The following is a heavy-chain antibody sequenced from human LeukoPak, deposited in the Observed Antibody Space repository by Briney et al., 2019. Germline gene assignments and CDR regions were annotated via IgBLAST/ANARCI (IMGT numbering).Heavy chain of an antibody. J-gene: IGHJ4*02. Sequence: PSETLSLTCTVSGGSINNYYWSWIRQPPGKGLEWIGSISYSGSTNYSPSLEGRVTMSVDTSKNQFSLKLRAVTAADTAVYFCARQELSYGSGSHFDYWGQGILVTVSS. CDR3: ARQELSYGSGSHFDY. CDR2: ISYSGST. CDR1: GGSINNYY. D-gene: IGHD3-10*01. V-gene: IGHV4-59*08.